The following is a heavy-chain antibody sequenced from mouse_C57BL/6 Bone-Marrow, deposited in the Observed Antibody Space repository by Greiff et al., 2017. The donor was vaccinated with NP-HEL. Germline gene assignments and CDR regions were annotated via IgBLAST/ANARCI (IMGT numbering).Heavy chain of an antibody. D-gene: IGHD2-3*01. V-gene: IGHV1-55*01. CDR3: AREDGYYDDYFDY. CDR2: IYPGSGST. CDR1: GYTFTSYW. Sequence: QVQLQQPGAELVKPGASVKMSCKASGYTFTSYWITWVKQRPGQGLEWIGDIYPGSGSTNYNEKFKSKATLTVDTSSSTASMQLRSLTAEDSAVYYCAREDGYYDDYFDYWGQGTTLTVSS. J-gene: IGHJ2*01.